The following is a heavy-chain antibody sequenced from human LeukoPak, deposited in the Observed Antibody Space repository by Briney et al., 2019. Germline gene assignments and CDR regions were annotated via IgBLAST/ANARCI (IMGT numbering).Heavy chain of an antibody. CDR2: VYFSGYA. J-gene: IGHJ2*01. CDR1: GDSVSSYY. D-gene: IGHD3-10*01. Sequence: SETLSFTGTVSGDSVSSYYWSWIRQTPRKGLELIGYVYFSGYADYSPSLKSRVSMSVDTTKQHIFLTLKSGTAADTAVYSVARRGFFGSGNYYRPSSYFDLWGRGALVIVSS. CDR3: ARRGFFGSGNYYRPSSYFDL. V-gene: IGHV4-59*02.